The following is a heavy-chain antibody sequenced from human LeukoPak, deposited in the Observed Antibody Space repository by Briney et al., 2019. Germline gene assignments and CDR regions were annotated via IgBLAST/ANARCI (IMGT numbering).Heavy chain of an antibody. CDR1: GFTFSDYY. CDR2: ISSSGSTI. D-gene: IGHD3-22*01. CDR3: ARVAYYHDSSGYHLDY. Sequence: GGSLRLSCAASGFTFSDYYMSWIRQAPGKGLEWVSYISSSGSTIYYADSVKGRFTISRDNAKNSLYLQMNSLRAEDTAVYYCARVAYYHDSSGYHLDYWGQGTLVTVPS. J-gene: IGHJ4*02. V-gene: IGHV3-11*01.